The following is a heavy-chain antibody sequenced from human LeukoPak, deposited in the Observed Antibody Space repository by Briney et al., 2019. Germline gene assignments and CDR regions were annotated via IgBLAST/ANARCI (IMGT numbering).Heavy chain of an antibody. V-gene: IGHV3-21*01. Sequence: GGSLRLSCAASGFTFSSYSINWVRQAPGQGLELDSSISSSSRYINYADSVKGRFTISRDNAKKSLYLQMNSLRAEDTAVYYCARDWYNNSDAFDLWGQGTMVTVSS. CDR1: GFTFSSYS. D-gene: IGHD4-11*01. CDR2: ISSSSRYI. CDR3: ARDWYNNSDAFDL. J-gene: IGHJ3*01.